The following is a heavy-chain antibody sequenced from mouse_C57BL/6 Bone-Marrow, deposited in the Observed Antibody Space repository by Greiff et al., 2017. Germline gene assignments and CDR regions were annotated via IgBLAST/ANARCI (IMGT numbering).Heavy chain of an antibody. CDR3: TRIELLLRCRYFDV. CDR2: ILPSIGRT. D-gene: IGHD1-1*01. V-gene: IGHV15-2*01. CDR1: DSEVFPFAY. J-gene: IGHJ1*03. Sequence: VQLQQSGSELRRPGSSVKLSCKVFDSEVFPFAYMSCVRQKPGLGFEWIGGILPSIGRTIYGVKFEDKATLDADTLSNIANLERNSLTSEDSAIYYCTRIELLLRCRYFDVWGTGTTVTVSA.